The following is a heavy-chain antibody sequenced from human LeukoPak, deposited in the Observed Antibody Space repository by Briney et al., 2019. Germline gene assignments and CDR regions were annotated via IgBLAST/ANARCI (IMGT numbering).Heavy chain of an antibody. Sequence: GGSLRLSCAASGVTFNSYSMNWVRQAPGKGLEWVSTISSSSTYIYYADSVKGRFAISRDTAKSSLYLQMDSLRAEDTAVYYCTRDGIFGVVGYYYYMDVWGKGTTVTVSS. D-gene: IGHD3-3*01. V-gene: IGHV3-21*01. CDR3: TRDGIFGVVGYYYYMDV. CDR2: ISSSSTYI. J-gene: IGHJ6*03. CDR1: GVTFNSYS.